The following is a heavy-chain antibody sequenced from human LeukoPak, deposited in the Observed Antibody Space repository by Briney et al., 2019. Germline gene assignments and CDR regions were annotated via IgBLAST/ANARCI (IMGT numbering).Heavy chain of an antibody. D-gene: IGHD2-15*01. V-gene: IGHV3-23*01. CDR3: AKDYCSGGSCYTEDY. Sequence: GGSLRLSCAASGFTFSSYAMSWVRQAPGEGLEWVSAISGSGGSTYYADSVKGRFTISRDNSKNTLYLQMNSLRAEDTAVYYCAKDYCSGGSCYTEDYWGQGTLVTVSS. J-gene: IGHJ4*02. CDR2: ISGSGGST. CDR1: GFTFSSYA.